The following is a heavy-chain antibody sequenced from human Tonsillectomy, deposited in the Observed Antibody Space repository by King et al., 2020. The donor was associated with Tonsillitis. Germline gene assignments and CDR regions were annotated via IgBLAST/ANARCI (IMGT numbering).Heavy chain of an antibody. Sequence: QVQLQESGPGLVKPSETLSLTCIVSGGSISSYYWSWIRQPPGKGLEWIGYIYYSGSTNYNPSLKNRVTISVDTSKNQFSLKLSSVTAADTAVYYCARGYSGYDYGYYFDYWGQGTQVTVSS. J-gene: IGHJ4*02. D-gene: IGHD5-12*01. CDR1: GGSISSYY. CDR2: IYYSGST. V-gene: IGHV4-59*01. CDR3: ARGYSGYDYGYYFDY.